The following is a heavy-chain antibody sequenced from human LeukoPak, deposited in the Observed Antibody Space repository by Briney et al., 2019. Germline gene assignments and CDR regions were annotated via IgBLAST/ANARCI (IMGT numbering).Heavy chain of an antibody. J-gene: IGHJ6*04. Sequence: SETLSLTCTVSGGSISSYYWSWIGQPRGKGLEGIGHSYYSGSINYNRCLKSRVTISLDTPKNQFSLKWSSVTAAGTAVYYCARLYGSGSYSFMAVWGKGTTGTVSS. V-gene: IGHV4-59*01. D-gene: IGHD3-10*01. CDR2: SYYSGSI. CDR3: ARLYGSGSYSFMAV. CDR1: GGSISSYY.